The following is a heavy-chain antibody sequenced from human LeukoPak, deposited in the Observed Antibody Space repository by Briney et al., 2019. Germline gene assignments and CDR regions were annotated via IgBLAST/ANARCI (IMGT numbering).Heavy chain of an antibody. Sequence: SVKVSCKASRYTFTSYYINWVRQAPGQGLEWMGGIIPIFGTANYAQKLQGRVTITADASTSTAYMEPSSLRSEDTALDYCARDWVAVAGTFQGIFDYWGQGTLVTVPS. D-gene: IGHD6-19*01. V-gene: IGHV1-69*13. J-gene: IGHJ4*02. CDR2: IIPIFGTA. CDR3: ARDWVAVAGTFQGIFDY. CDR1: RYTFTSYY.